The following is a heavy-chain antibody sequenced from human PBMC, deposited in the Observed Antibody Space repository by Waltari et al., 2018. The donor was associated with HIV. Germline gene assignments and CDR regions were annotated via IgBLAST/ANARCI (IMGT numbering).Heavy chain of an antibody. Sequence: QLQLQESGPGLVKPSETLSLTCTVSGGSISSRTYYWGWIRQPPGKGLEWIGSIYYSGSTYYNPSLKSRVTISVDTSKNQFSLKLSSVTAADTAVYYCARPIVVGALGYGMDVWGQGTTVTVSS. J-gene: IGHJ6*02. CDR3: ARPIVVGALGYGMDV. V-gene: IGHV4-39*01. D-gene: IGHD2-2*01. CDR1: GGSISSRTYY. CDR2: IYYSGST.